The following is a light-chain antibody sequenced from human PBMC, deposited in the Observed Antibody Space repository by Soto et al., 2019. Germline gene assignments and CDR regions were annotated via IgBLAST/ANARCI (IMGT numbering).Light chain of an antibody. CDR1: QSISDT. V-gene: IGKV3-15*01. J-gene: IGKJ1*01. CDR3: QQYNNCPRT. CDR2: GAS. Sequence: VMTQSPAAVSVTQGGRATLCCRASQSISDTLAWYQQKPGQAPRLLIHGASTRATGFPARFSGSGSGTDFTLTISRLQSEDFAVYYCQQYNNCPRTSAQRAKVDI.